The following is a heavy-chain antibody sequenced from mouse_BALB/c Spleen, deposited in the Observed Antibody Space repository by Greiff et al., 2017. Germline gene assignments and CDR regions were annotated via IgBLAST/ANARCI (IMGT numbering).Heavy chain of an antibody. V-gene: IGHV5-4*02. CDR2: ISDGGSYT. D-gene: IGHD1-1*01. J-gene: IGHJ4*01. CDR1: GFTFSDYY. Sequence: VQLKESGGGLVKPGGSLKLSCAASGFTFSDYYMYWVRQTPEKRLEWVATISDGGSYTYYPDSVKGRFTISRDNAKNNLYLQMSSLKSEDTAMYYCARDSYGSPDYWGQGTSVTVSS. CDR3: ARDSYGSPDY.